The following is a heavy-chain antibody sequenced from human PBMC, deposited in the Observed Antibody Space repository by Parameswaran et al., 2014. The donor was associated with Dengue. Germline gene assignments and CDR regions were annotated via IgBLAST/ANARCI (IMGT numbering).Heavy chain of an antibody. Sequence: PGKGLEWIGEINHSGSTNYNPSLKRRVTISVDTSKNQFSLNLSSVTAADTAVYYCARGYGMGVWGQGTTVTVSS. CDR3: ARGYGMGV. V-gene: IGHV4-34*01. CDR2: INHSGST. J-gene: IGHJ6*02.